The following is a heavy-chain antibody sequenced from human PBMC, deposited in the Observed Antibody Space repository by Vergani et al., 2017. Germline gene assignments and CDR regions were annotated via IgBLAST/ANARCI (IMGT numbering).Heavy chain of an antibody. J-gene: IGHJ6*03. CDR3: ARVNTETNGHLYYYYYIDV. D-gene: IGHD4-11*01. CDR1: GGSFTSYH. Sequence: QVQLQQWGGGLLKPSETLSLTCVVNGGSFTSYHWTWIRQSPGEGLEWVGDIDHTGRPDYNPSRKSRLTMSVDKSRNQFSLSLNSVTATDTAIYFCARVNTETNGHLYYYYYIDVWGQETAVTVS. CDR2: IDHTGRP. V-gene: IGHV4-34*01.